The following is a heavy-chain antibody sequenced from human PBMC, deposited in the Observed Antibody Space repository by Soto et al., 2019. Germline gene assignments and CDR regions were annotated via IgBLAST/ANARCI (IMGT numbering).Heavy chain of an antibody. Sequence: QVQLVESGGGVVQPGRSLRLSCAASGFTFSSYGIHWVRQAPGKGLEWVALISYDGTDKYYADSVKGRFTISRDNSKNTLYLQMSSLGPEDTAVYYCARENYYGGHVIGSLDLWGRGTLVSVSS. V-gene: IGHV3-30*03. CDR2: ISYDGTDK. CDR3: ARENYYGGHVIGSLDL. CDR1: GFTFSSYG. D-gene: IGHD3-22*01. J-gene: IGHJ2*01.